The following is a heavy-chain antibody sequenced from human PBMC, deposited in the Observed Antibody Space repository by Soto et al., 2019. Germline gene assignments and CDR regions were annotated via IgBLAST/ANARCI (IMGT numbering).Heavy chain of an antibody. J-gene: IGHJ4*02. CDR3: AKFLPAGVQQLVPVDY. D-gene: IGHD6-13*01. V-gene: IGHV3-23*01. Sequence: GESLKISCAASGFTFSSYAMSWVRQAPGKGLEWVSAISGSGGSTYYADSLKGRFTISRDNSKNTLYLQMNSLRAEETAVYYCAKFLPAGVQQLVPVDYWGQGTLVTVSS. CDR2: ISGSGGST. CDR1: GFTFSSYA.